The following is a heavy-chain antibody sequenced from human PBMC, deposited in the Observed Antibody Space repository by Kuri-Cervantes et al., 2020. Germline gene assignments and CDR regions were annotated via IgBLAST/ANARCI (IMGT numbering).Heavy chain of an antibody. CDR2: IYYSGST. Sequence: SETLSLTCTVSGGSITNYYWSWIRQPPGKGLEWIGYIYYSGSTNYNPSLKSRVTISVDTSKNQFSLKMRSVTAADTAVYYCASQPTYYDILTGYSSRDYFDYWGQGTLVTVSS. CDR3: ASQPTYYDILTGYSSRDYFDY. V-gene: IGHV4-59*01. J-gene: IGHJ4*02. D-gene: IGHD3-9*01. CDR1: GGSITNYY.